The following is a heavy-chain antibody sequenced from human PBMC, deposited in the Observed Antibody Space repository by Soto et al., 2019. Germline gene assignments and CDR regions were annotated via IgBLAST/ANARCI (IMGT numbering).Heavy chain of an antibody. CDR2: IYYSGST. CDR3: ARHRLGYCSSTSCLRSSWFDP. J-gene: IGHJ5*02. V-gene: IGHV4-39*01. D-gene: IGHD2-2*01. CDR1: GGPISSSSYY. Sequence: SETLSLTCTVSGGPISSSSYYWGWIRQPPGKGLEWIGSIYYSGSTYYNPTLKSRVTISVDTSKNQFSLKLSSVTAADTAVYYCARHRLGYCSSTSCLRSSWFDPWGQGTLVTVSS.